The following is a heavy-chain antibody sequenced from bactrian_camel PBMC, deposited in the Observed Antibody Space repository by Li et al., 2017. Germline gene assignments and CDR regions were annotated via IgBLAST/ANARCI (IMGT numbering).Heavy chain of an antibody. D-gene: IGHD4*01. CDR3: AANYAYSDYVRATSRPFGY. V-gene: IGHV3-2*01. CDR1: EFPSMPYC. Sequence: HVQLVESGGGLVQPGGSLRISCVLSEFPSMPYCISWVRQAPGKGPEWVSSIGDGIGSLTYYVDSVKGRFTISRDSAKNTLYLQMNSLKPEDTAVYYCAANYAYSDYVRATSRPFGYWGQGTQVTVS. J-gene: IGHJ6*01. CDR2: IGDGIGSLT.